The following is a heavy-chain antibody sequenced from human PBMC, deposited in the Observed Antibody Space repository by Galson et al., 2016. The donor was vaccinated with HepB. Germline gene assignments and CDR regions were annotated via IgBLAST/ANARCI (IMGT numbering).Heavy chain of an antibody. CDR1: GITFSPYA. CDR2: ISTGGGST. D-gene: IGHD3-9*01. V-gene: IGHV3-23*01. J-gene: IGHJ6*02. Sequence: FLRLSCAASGITFSPYAMTWVRQAPGKCLEWVSFISTGGGSTKYVESVKGRFTISRYDSKKTLYMQMDSLRADDTAVYYCARVLTQSHYHGMDVWGQGTTATVSS. CDR3: ARVLTQSHYHGMDV.